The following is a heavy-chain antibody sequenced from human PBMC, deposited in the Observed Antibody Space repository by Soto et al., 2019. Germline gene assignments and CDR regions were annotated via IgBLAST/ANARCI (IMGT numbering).Heavy chain of an antibody. CDR2: IHPATGAA. V-gene: IGHV1-2*02. Sequence: QLHLVQSGAVVKKPGASVTVSCSASGYPVTAYYMHWVRQAPGRGLEGMGGIHPATGAAKYTQTFQGRVTMTRDTSTSTVFMELSGLTSEDTAGFYCARGGGVGVAGSAAFDMWGQGTLVTVSS. D-gene: IGHD3-3*01. CDR1: GYPVTAYY. CDR3: ARGGGVGVAGSAAFDM. J-gene: IGHJ3*02.